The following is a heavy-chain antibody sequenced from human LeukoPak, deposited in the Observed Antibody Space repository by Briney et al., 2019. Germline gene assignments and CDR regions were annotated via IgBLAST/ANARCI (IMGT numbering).Heavy chain of an antibody. J-gene: IGHJ4*02. V-gene: IGHV3-7*03. CDR1: GFTFSRYW. D-gene: IGHD1-1*01. Sequence: GGSLRLSCAASGFTFSRYWMSWVRQTPGEGLEWVANIKEDGGEKYYVDSVKGRFTISRGNAKSSLFLQMNSLRTEDTAVYYCATTRGFDYWGQGTLVTVSS. CDR2: IKEDGGEK. CDR3: ATTRGFDY.